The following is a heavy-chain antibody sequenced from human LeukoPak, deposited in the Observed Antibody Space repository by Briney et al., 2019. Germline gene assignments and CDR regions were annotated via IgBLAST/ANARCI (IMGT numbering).Heavy chain of an antibody. Sequence: GGSLRLSCAASGFTVRSNYVSWVRQAPGKGLEWVSVIYRGGTTYYADSVKGRFTISRDNSKNTLHLQMNSLRAEDTAVYYCARDSSGYHFDDWGQGTLVTVSS. CDR3: ARDSSGYHFDD. CDR2: IYRGGTT. J-gene: IGHJ4*02. CDR1: GFTVRSNY. V-gene: IGHV3-66*01. D-gene: IGHD3-22*01.